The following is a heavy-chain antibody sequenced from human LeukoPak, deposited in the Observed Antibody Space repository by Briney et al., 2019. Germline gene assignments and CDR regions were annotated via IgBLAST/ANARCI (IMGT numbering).Heavy chain of an antibody. V-gene: IGHV4-34*01. CDR3: AEGTRSVEYANWFVP. CDR2: INHSGST. J-gene: IGHJ5*02. D-gene: IGHD1/OR15-1a*01. Sequence: SETLSLTCAVYGGSFSGYYWSWIRQPPGKGLEWIGEINHSGSTNYNPSLKSRVTISVDTSKNQFSLKLSSVTAADTAVSYCAEGTRSVEYANWFVPRGEGAPVTASS. CDR1: GGSFSGYY.